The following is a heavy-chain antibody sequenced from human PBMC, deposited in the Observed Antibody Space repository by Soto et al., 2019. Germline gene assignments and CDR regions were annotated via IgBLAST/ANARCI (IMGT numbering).Heavy chain of an antibody. V-gene: IGHV3-30-3*01. D-gene: IGHD6-19*01. Sequence: QVQLVESGGGVVQPGRSLRLSCAASGFTFSSYAMHWVRQAPGKGLEWVAVMSYDGSNKYYADSVKGRFTISRDNSKNTLELQMNSLRAEDTAVYYCATDKSPYSSGWHNRHFDYWGQGTLVTVSS. CDR2: MSYDGSNK. J-gene: IGHJ4*02. CDR3: ATDKSPYSSGWHNRHFDY. CDR1: GFTFSSYA.